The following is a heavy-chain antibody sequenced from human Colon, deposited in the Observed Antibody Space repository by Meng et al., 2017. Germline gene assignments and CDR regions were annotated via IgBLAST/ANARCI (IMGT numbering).Heavy chain of an antibody. D-gene: IGHD6-19*01. J-gene: IGHJ5*02. Sequence: VRLQQWVAGWLKPSETLSLPCAVYGGSFSGYYWSWIRQPPGKGLEWIGEINHSGSTNYNPSLKSRVTISVDTSKNQFSLKLSSVTAADTAVYYCARERLSSGWYGGRWFDPWGQGTLVTVSS. CDR1: GGSFSGYY. CDR2: INHSGST. V-gene: IGHV4-34*01. CDR3: ARERLSSGWYGGRWFDP.